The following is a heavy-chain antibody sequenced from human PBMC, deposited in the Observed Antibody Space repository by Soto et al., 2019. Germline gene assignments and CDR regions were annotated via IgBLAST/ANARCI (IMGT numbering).Heavy chain of an antibody. CDR2: IWYDRRNE. CDR3: ARDQIGSSYVHFYYGMDV. V-gene: IGHV3-33*01. CDR1: GFTFTRYG. D-gene: IGHD1-26*01. J-gene: IGHJ6*02. Sequence: QVQLVESGGGVVQPGRSLRVSCAASGFTFTRYGMHWVRQAPGKGLEWVAGIWYDRRNEFYADSVKGRFTISRDNSKNTLFLQMNSLRVEDTAVYYCARDQIGSSYVHFYYGMDVWGQGTTVTVSS.